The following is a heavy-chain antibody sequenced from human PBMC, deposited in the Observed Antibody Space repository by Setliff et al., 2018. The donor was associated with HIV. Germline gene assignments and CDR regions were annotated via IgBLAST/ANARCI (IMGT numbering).Heavy chain of an antibody. CDR3: ARRGAYYDILTGYRSHYFDY. CDR2: IYYSGST. D-gene: IGHD3-9*01. V-gene: IGHV4-39*01. CDR1: GGSISSSSYY. Sequence: SETLSLTCTVSGGSISSSSYYWGWIRQPPGKGLEWIGSIYYSGSTYYNPSLKSRVTISVDTSKNQFSLKLSSVTVADTAVYYCARRGAYYDILTGYRSHYFDYWGQGTLVTVSS. J-gene: IGHJ4*02.